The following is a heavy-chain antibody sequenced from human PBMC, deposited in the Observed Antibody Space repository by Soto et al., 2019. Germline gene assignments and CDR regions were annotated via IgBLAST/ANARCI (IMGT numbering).Heavy chain of an antibody. Sequence: SETLSLTCAVSGGSISSGGYSWSWVRQPPGKGLEWIGDIYHSGTTYYNPSLKSRATISVDKSKNQFSLKLNSVTAADTAMFYCATQGFYRMGVWGRGTTVTVSS. CDR2: IYHSGTT. CDR3: ATQGFYRMGV. V-gene: IGHV4-30-2*01. J-gene: IGHJ6*02. CDR1: GGSISSGGYS.